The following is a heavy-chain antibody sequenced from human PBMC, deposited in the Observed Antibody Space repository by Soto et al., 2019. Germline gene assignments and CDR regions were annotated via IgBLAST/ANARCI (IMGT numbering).Heavy chain of an antibody. Sequence: QVQLVQSGAEVKKPGSSVKVSCKASGGTFSNYAITWVRQAPGRGLEGLGRIIPIFGSANDAQQFQGRGTITADESTTTAYMELSSLRSDDTAVYYCAKDGGKDGYFGNWFDPWGQGTLVTVSS. J-gene: IGHJ5*02. D-gene: IGHD5-12*01. CDR2: IIPIFGSA. CDR3: AKDGGKDGYFGNWFDP. V-gene: IGHV1-69*15. CDR1: GGTFSNYA.